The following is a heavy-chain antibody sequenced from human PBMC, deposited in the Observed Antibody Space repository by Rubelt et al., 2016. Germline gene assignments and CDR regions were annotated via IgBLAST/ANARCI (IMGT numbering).Heavy chain of an antibody. CDR1: GFTFSSYS. J-gene: IGHJ6*02. CDR3: AGETVAGCVICYYGMDV. V-gene: IGHV3-48*04. CDR2: ISSSSSTI. Sequence: ASGFTFSSYSMNWVRQAPGKGLEWVSYISSSSSTIYYADSVKGRFTISRDNAKNSLYLQMNSLKTEDTAVYYCAGETVAGCVICYYGMDVWGQGTTVTVSS. D-gene: IGHD6-19*01.